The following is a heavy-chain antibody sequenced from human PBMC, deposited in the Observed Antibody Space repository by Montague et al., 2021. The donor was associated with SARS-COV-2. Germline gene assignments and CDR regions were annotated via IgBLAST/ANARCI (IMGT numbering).Heavy chain of an antibody. CDR2: VYYSGRS. CDR1: GDSISTSY. CDR3: VRHPHYDGLNGPPDF. Sequence: SETLSLTCTVSGDSISTSYWAWIRQPPGKGLEWVGYVYYSGRSSYNSSFKSRVTISVDTSKNQVSLGLTSVTAADTAFYYCVRHPHYDGLNGPPDFWGQGTLVTVSS. J-gene: IGHJ4*02. D-gene: IGHD3-9*01. V-gene: IGHV4-59*08.